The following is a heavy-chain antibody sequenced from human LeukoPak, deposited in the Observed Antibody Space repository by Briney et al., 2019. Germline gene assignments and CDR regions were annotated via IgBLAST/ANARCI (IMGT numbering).Heavy chain of an antibody. CDR3: ARGPPRGKYYYMDV. V-gene: IGHV3-13*01. J-gene: IGHJ6*03. D-gene: IGHD1-1*01. Sequence: GGSLRLSCAASEFTFSSFDMHWVRQPTGQGLEWVSTIGTASDTYYPGSVEGRFTLSRDNAKNSLYLQMNSLTAGDTAVYYCARGPPRGKYYYMDVWGKGTTVTVSS. CDR2: IGTASDT. CDR1: EFTFSSFD.